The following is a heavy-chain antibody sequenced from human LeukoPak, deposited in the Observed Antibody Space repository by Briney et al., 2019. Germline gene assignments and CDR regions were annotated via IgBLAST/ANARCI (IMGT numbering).Heavy chain of an antibody. CDR1: GGTFSSYA. V-gene: IGHV1-69*13. Sequence: ASVKVSCKASGGTFSSYAISWVRQAPGQGLEWMGGIIPIFGTANYAQKFQGRVTITADESTNTAYMELSSLRSEDTAVYYCARDRTAYDYIWGSYRHFDYWGQGTLVTVSS. CDR3: ARDRTAYDYIWGSYRHFDY. D-gene: IGHD3-16*02. J-gene: IGHJ4*02. CDR2: IIPIFGTA.